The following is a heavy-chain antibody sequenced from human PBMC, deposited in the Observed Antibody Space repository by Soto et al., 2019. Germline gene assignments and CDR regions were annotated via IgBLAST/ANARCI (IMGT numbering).Heavy chain of an antibody. Sequence: QAQLAESGGGVVQPGRSLRLSCAASGFTFSSHGMHWVRQAPGKGLEWVAVIWYDGSNKYYADYVKGRFTISRDNSKNLVFLPMNNLRAQDTAVYFCARWDDGPKFDPLGPGTLVTLPS. V-gene: IGHV3-33*01. J-gene: IGHJ5*02. CDR3: ARWDDGPKFDP. CDR2: IWYDGSNK. CDR1: GFTFSSHG. D-gene: IGHD1-26*01.